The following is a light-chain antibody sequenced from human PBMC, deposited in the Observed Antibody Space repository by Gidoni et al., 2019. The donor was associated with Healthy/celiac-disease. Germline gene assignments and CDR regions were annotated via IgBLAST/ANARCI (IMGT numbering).Light chain of an antibody. CDR3: QQYGSSPLT. CDR1: QSVSSSY. Sequence: EIVLTQSPGTLSLSPGERATISCRASQSVSSSYLAWYQQKPGQAPRLLIYGASSRATGIPDRFSGSGSGTDFTLTIIRLEPEVFAVYYCQQYGSSPLTFGGGTRVEIK. J-gene: IGKJ4*01. CDR2: GAS. V-gene: IGKV3-20*01.